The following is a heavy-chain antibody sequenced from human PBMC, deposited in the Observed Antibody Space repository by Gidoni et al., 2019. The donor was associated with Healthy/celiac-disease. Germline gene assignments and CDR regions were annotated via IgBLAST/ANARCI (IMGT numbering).Heavy chain of an antibody. D-gene: IGHD3-22*01. CDR1: GYTFTRYG. J-gene: IGHJ4*02. Sequence: QVQLVQSGAEVNKPGASVKVSCKASGYTFTRYGISWVRQAPGQGLEWMGWISAYNGNTNYAQKLQGRVTMTTDTSTSTAYMELRSLRSDDTAVYYCARDSYLLYYYDSSGPPDYWGQGTLVTVSS. CDR3: ARDSYLLYYYDSSGPPDY. V-gene: IGHV1-18*01. CDR2: ISAYNGNT.